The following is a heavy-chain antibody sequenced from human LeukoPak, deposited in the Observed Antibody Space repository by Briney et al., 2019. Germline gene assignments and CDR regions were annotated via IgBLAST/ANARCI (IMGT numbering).Heavy chain of an antibody. CDR3: ARSRVSGSYGMDV. J-gene: IGHJ6*02. V-gene: IGHV3-66*01. D-gene: IGHD3-10*01. Sequence: PGGSLRLSCAASGFTVSSNYMTWVRQAPGKGLEWVSDIYRGGDTYHADSVKGRFTISRDNSKNTLYRPMTSLRAEVTAVYYCARSRVSGSYGMDVWGQGTTVTVSS. CDR2: IYRGGDT. CDR1: GFTVSSNY.